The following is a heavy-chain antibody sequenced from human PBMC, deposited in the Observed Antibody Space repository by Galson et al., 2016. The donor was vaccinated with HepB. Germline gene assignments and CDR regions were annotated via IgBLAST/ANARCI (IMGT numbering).Heavy chain of an antibody. CDR2: IWYDGSGK. Sequence: SLRLSCAASGFTFSSYGIHWVRQAPGKGLEWVAVIWYDGSGKYYADSVKGRFTISRDNSRNTLYLQMNSLRVEDTAVYFCTIRHAGQLKFYCSGGSCFHDAFDIWGQGTVVTVSS. D-gene: IGHD2-15*01. CDR3: TIRHAGQLKFYCSGGSCFHDAFDI. V-gene: IGHV3-33*01. CDR1: GFTFSSYG. J-gene: IGHJ3*02.